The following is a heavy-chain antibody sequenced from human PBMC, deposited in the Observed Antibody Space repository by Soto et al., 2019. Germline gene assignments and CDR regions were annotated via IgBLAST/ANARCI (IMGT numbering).Heavy chain of an antibody. CDR1: GGTFSNDI. V-gene: IGHV1-69*08. CDR2: IIPLLDKT. J-gene: IGHJ4*02. D-gene: IGHD5-12*01. Sequence: SVKVSCKTSGGTFSNDIITWVRQAPGQGLEWMGRIIPLLDKTNYAQKFQGRVTITADKSTGTAYMELNSLRSEDTAVYYCVRDSPIGSTFSGYDGIDYWGQGTLVTVSS. CDR3: VRDSPIGSTFSGYDGIDY.